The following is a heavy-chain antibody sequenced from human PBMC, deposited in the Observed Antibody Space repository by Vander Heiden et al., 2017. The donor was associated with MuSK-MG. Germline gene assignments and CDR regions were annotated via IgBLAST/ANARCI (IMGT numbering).Heavy chain of an antibody. D-gene: IGHD2-2*01. CDR2: IWYDGSNK. V-gene: IGHV3-33*01. CDR1: GFTLRSYG. J-gene: IGHJ6*02. Sequence: QVQLVESRGGVVQPGRSLRLSCAASGFTLRSYGMHWVRQAPGKGLEWVAVIWYDGSNKYYADSVKGRFTISRDNSKNTLYLQMNSLRAEDTAVYYCARGPMASNYYYYGMDVWGQGTTVTVSS. CDR3: ARGPMASNYYYYGMDV.